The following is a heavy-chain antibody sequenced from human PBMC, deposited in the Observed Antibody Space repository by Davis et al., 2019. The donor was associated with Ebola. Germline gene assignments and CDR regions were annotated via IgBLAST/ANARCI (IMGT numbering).Heavy chain of an antibody. J-gene: IGHJ6*02. Sequence: SVKVSCKASGGTFSSDPISWVRQAPGQGPEWMGVIIPLFVTPLYSQKFQDRVTISADESTTTAYLELNSLGSEDTAVYYCARDGPDYYGLDVWGQGTAVTVSS. CDR3: ARDGPDYYGLDV. V-gene: IGHV1-69*13. CDR2: IIPLFVTP. CDR1: GGTFSSDP.